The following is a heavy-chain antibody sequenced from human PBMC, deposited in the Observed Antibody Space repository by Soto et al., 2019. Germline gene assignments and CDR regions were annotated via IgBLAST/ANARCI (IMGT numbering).Heavy chain of an antibody. D-gene: IGHD3-3*01. CDR3: ARVLSWASYYVFWSGYYNDYYYGMDV. Sequence: QVQLVQSGAEVKKPGASVKVSCKASGSTFTSYDINWVRQATGQGLEWMGWMNPNSGNTGNAQKSKGRVTMTSNTSISTEYMELSSMISEASAVYYCARVLSWASYYVFWSGYYNDYYYGMDVWGQGTTVTVSS. CDR2: MNPNSGNT. J-gene: IGHJ6*02. CDR1: GSTFTSYD. V-gene: IGHV1-8*01.